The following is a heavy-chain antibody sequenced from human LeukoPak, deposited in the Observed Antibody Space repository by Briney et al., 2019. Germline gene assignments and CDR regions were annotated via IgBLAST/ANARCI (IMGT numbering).Heavy chain of an antibody. V-gene: IGHV3-21*01. D-gene: IGHD1-1*01. CDR1: GFTFSSYS. Sequence: PGGSLRLSCAASGFTFSSYSMNWVRQAPGKGLEWVSSISSSSSYIYYADSVKGRFTISRDNAKNSLYLQMNSLRAEDTAVYYCARDGHLDDWNDSGEYYFDYWGQGTLVTVSS. J-gene: IGHJ4*02. CDR3: ARDGHLDDWNDSGEYYFDY. CDR2: ISSSSSYI.